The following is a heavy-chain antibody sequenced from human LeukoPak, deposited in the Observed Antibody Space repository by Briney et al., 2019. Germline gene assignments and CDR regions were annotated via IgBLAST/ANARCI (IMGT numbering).Heavy chain of an antibody. J-gene: IGHJ4*02. CDR3: ARGRLDGYYLDY. CDR2: IHYSGAT. D-gene: IGHD1-1*01. Sequence: SETLSLTCVVYGGSFSGYYWTWLRQPPGKGLEWIGEIHYSGATSYKPSLKSRVTISGDTSKNQVSLNLRSVTAADTAVYYCARGRLDGYYLDYWGQGALATVSS. V-gene: IGHV4-34*01. CDR1: GGSFSGYY.